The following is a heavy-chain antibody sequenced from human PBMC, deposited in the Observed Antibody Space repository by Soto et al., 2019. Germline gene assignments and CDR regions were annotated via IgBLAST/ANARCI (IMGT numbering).Heavy chain of an antibody. V-gene: IGHV3-23*01. J-gene: IGHJ5*02. CDR1: GFTFSSYA. CDR3: AKDNIVVLPAASSA. D-gene: IGHD2-2*01. CDR2: ISGSGGST. Sequence: EVQLLESGGGLVQPGGSLRLSCAASGFTFSSYAMSWVRQAPGKGLEWFSAISGSGGSTYYADSVKGRFTISRDNYQSTLKLQMNSLRAEDTAVYYCAKDNIVVLPAASSAWGQGTLVTVSS.